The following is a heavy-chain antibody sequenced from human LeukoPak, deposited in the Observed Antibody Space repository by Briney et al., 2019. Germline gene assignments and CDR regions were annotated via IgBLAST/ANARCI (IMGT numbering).Heavy chain of an antibody. J-gene: IGHJ4*02. CDR2: IYHSGST. D-gene: IGHD2-15*01. Sequence: PSETLSLTCAVSGYSISSGYYWGWIRQPPGKGLEWIGSIYHSGSTYYNPSLKSRVTISVDTSKNQFSLKLSSVTAADTAVYYCARDIRGSCFDCWGQGTLVTVSS. V-gene: IGHV4-38-2*02. CDR1: GYSISSGYY. CDR3: ARDIRGSCFDC.